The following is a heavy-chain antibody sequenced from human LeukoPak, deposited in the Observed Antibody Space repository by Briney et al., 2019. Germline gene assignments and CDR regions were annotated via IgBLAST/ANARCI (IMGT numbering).Heavy chain of an antibody. Sequence: QPGGSLRLSCAASGFTFSSYGMHWVRQAPGKGLEWVAVISYDGSNKCYADSVKGRFTISRDNSKNTLYLQMNSLRAEDTAVYYCAKLPDYDSSGYDAFDIWGQGTMVTVSS. CDR2: ISYDGSNK. D-gene: IGHD3-22*01. J-gene: IGHJ3*02. V-gene: IGHV3-30*18. CDR3: AKLPDYDSSGYDAFDI. CDR1: GFTFSSYG.